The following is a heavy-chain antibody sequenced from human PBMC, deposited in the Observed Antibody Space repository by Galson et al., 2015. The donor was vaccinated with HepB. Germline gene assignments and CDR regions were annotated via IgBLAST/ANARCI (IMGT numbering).Heavy chain of an antibody. CDR1: GFTFSSYG. CDR3: ARVYYSNYYYGMDV. V-gene: IGHV3-33*01. Sequence: SLRLSCAASGFTFSSYGMHWVRQAPGKGLEWVAVIWYDGSNKYYADSVKGRFTISRDNSKNTLYLQMNSLRAEDTAVYYCARVYYSNYYYGMDVWGQGTTVTVSS. D-gene: IGHD4-11*01. J-gene: IGHJ6*02. CDR2: IWYDGSNK.